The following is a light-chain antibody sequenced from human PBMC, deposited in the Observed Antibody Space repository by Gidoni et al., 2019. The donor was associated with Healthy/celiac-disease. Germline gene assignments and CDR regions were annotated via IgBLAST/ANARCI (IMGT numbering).Light chain of an antibody. CDR1: SSNIGSTY. CDR2: RNN. CDR3: AAWDDSLSGPV. Sequence: QSVLTQPPSASGTPGQRVTISCSGRSSNIGSTYVYWYPQLPGTAPKLLIYRNNQRPSGVPVRFSGSKSGTSASLAISGLRSEDEADYYCAAWDDSLSGPVFGGGTKLTVL. J-gene: IGLJ3*02. V-gene: IGLV1-47*01.